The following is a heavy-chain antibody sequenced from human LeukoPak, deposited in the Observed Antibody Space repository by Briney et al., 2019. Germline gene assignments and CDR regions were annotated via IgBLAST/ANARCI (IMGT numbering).Heavy chain of an antibody. CDR1: GFAFSTYG. Sequence: PGRSLRLSCAASGFAFSTYGMHWVRQAPGKGLEWVAVISDDGNNKYYVDSVKGRFTISRDNPQNTLYLQMDSLRAEDTAVYYCAGGLLGCRGGSCYPTDYWGQGTLVTVSS. CDR3: AGGLLGCRGGSCYPTDY. CDR2: ISDDGNNK. V-gene: IGHV3-30*03. J-gene: IGHJ4*02. D-gene: IGHD2-15*01.